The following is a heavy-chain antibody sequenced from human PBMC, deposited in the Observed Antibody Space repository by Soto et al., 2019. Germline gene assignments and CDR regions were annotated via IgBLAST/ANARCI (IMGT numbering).Heavy chain of an antibody. CDR3: AREAVAGTFDY. Sequence: GASVKVSCKASGYTFTGYYMHWVRQAPGQGLEWMGWINPNSGGTNYAQKFQGWVTMTRDTSISTACMELSRLRSDDTAVYYCAREAVAGTFDYWGQGXLVTVYS. V-gene: IGHV1-2*04. D-gene: IGHD6-19*01. CDR2: INPNSGGT. CDR1: GYTFTGYY. J-gene: IGHJ4*02.